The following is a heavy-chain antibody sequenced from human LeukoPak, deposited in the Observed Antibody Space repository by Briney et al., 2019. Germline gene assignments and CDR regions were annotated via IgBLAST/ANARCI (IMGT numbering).Heavy chain of an antibody. CDR1: GCSIYSSSYY. Sequence: PSETLSLTCSISGCSIYSSSYYWAWIRQPPGKGLEWIGSINYSGSSFYNPSLKSRVALSVDTSKHQFSVRVSSVTAADTAVYYCARGSLGYSSSWYYRIDAFDIWGQGTMVTVSS. J-gene: IGHJ3*02. CDR3: ARGSLGYSSSWYYRIDAFDI. CDR2: INYSGSS. V-gene: IGHV4-39*07. D-gene: IGHD6-13*01.